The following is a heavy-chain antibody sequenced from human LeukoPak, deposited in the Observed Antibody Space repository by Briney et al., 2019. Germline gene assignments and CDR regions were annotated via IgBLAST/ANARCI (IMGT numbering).Heavy chain of an antibody. CDR1: GGSISSYY. CDR3: AREKPCSSTSCYWVGFDY. J-gene: IGHJ4*02. Sequence: SETLSLTCTVSGGSISSYYWSWIRQPPGKGLEWIGRIYTSGSTNYNPSLKSRVTISVDTSKNQFSLKLSSVTAADTAVYYCAREKPCSSTSCYWVGFDYWGQGTLVTVSP. CDR2: IYTSGST. D-gene: IGHD2-2*01. V-gene: IGHV4-4*08.